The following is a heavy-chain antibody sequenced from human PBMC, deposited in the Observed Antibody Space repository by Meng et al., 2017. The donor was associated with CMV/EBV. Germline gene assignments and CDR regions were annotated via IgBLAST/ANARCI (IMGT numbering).Heavy chain of an antibody. J-gene: IGHJ4*02. D-gene: IGHD3-22*01. CDR1: GYTFTSYG. CDR2: IIPIFGTA. V-gene: IGHV1-69*05. Sequence: SVTVSCKASGYTFTSYGISWVRQAPGQGLEWMGGIIPIFGTANYAQKFQGRVTITTDESTSTAYMGLSSLRSEDTAVYYCARDLTGDYDSSGYFDYWGQGTLVTVSS. CDR3: ARDLTGDYDSSGYFDY.